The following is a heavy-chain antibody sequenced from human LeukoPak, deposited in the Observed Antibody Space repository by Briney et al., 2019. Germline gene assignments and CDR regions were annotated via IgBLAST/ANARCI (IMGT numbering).Heavy chain of an antibody. CDR3: AREDHSNYEY. CDR2: IKRDGTEK. V-gene: IGHV3-7*03. J-gene: IGHJ4*02. D-gene: IGHD4-11*01. Sequence: PGGSLRLSCAASGFTFSSYWMSWVRQTPGKGLEWVASIKRDGTEKHYVDSVKGRFTISKDNAKNSLYLQMNSLRAEDTAVYYCAREDHSNYEYWGQGTLVTVSS. CDR1: GFTFSSYW.